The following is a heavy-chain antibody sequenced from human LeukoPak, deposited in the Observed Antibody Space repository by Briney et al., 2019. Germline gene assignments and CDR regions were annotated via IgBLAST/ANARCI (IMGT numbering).Heavy chain of an antibody. V-gene: IGHV1-69*04. D-gene: IGHD3-3*01. CDR1: GGTFSSYA. J-gene: IGHJ5*02. CDR3: ARDPDDYDFWSGYHTHNWFDP. CDR2: IIPILGIA. Sequence: GASVKVSCKASGGTFSSYAISWVRQAPGQGLEWMGRIIPILGIANYAQKFQGRVTITAGKSTSTAYMELSSLRSEDTAVYYCARDPDDYDFWSGYHTHNWFDPWGQGTLVTVSS.